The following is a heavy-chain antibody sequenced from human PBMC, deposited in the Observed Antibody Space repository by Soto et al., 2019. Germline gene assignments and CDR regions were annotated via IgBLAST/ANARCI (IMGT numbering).Heavy chain of an antibody. J-gene: IGHJ6*02. CDR1: GGSISSSSYY. CDR3: AQLKSGQYYYGMDV. V-gene: IGHV4-39*02. Sequence: TLSLTCTVSGGSISSSSYYWAWIRQPPGKGLEWIGSIYYSGSTYYNPSLKSRVTISVDTSKNHFSLKLSSVSAPDTAVYYCAQLKSGQYYYGMDVWGQGTTVTVSS. CDR2: IYYSGST. D-gene: IGHD1-1*01.